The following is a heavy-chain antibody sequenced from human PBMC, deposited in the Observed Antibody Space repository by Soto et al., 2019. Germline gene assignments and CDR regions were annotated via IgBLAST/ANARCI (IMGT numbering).Heavy chain of an antibody. J-gene: IGHJ3*02. CDR3: ARSQWGSSSRQPHSPFDI. V-gene: IGHV4-34*01. CDR1: GGSFSGYY. D-gene: IGHD6-13*01. Sequence: QVQLQQWGAGLLKPSETLSLTCVVYGGSFSGYYWSWIRQPPGKGLEWIGGINEGGNIKYSPSLNSRVTLSPATSENHFSLRLSSVTAADTAMYYCARSQWGSSSRQPHSPFDIWGQGTMVTVSS. CDR2: INEGGNI.